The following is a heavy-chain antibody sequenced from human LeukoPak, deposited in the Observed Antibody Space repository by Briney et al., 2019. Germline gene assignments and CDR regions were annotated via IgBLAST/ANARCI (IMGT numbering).Heavy chain of an antibody. V-gene: IGHV1-18*01. CDR2: ISAYNGNT. CDR3: ATGDYYDSSGYYVH. CDR1: GYTFTSYG. J-gene: IGHJ4*02. D-gene: IGHD3-22*01. Sequence: ASVKVSCKASGYTFTSYGISWVRQAPGQGLEWMGSISAYNGNTNYAQKLQGRVTMTTDTSTSTAYMELRSLRSDDTAVYYCATGDYYDSSGYYVHWGQGTPVTVSS.